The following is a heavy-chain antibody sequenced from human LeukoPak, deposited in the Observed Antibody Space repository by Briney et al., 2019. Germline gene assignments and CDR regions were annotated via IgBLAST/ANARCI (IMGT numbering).Heavy chain of an antibody. J-gene: IGHJ4*02. CDR3: ARHEEHSSWYGY. Sequence: GESLKISCKGSGYSFASYWIGWVRQMPGKGLGWVGIIYHGDSDNRYRTPFQGQVTIPAAKSIRNAILKWSRRKDSATTIVYSARHEEHSSWYGYWGQGTLVTVSS. CDR2: IYHGDSDN. V-gene: IGHV5-51*01. CDR1: GYSFASYW. D-gene: IGHD6-13*01.